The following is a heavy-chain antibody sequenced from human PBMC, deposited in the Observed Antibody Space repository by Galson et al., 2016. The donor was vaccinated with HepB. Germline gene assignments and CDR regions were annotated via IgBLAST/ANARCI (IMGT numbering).Heavy chain of an antibody. D-gene: IGHD3-10*01. V-gene: IGHV3-9*01. J-gene: IGHJ4*02. CDR3: TKDLDTGGNSGSGFDL. CDR2: INWNGYSI. CDR1: GFVFDDYA. Sequence: SLRLSCAASGFVFDDYAMHWVRHAPGRGLEWVSSINWNGYSIDYADSVKGRFTVSRDAARSSLYLQMNSLRVEDTALYYFTKDLDTGGNSGSGFDLWGQGTLVTLAS.